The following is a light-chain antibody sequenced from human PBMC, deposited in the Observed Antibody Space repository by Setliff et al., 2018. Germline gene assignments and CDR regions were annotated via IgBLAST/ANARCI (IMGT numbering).Light chain of an antibody. Sequence: QSALTQPASVSGSPGQSITISCSGTIGDVGAYDFVSWYQHHPGKAPKLVIYEVTNRPSGISNRFSGPKSGNSASLIISGLQAEDEADYYCSAYTSSSTDVFGTGTKVTVL. J-gene: IGLJ1*01. CDR2: EVT. CDR3: SAYTSSSTDV. CDR1: IGDVGAYDF. V-gene: IGLV2-14*01.